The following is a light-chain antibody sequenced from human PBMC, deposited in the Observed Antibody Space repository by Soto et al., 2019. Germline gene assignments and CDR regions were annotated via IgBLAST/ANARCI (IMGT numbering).Light chain of an antibody. CDR3: SSYAVTAFV. Sequence: QSALTQPPSASGSPGQSVTISCTGTSSDVGGYNFVSWYQQHPGKAPELLIYAVRKRPSGVPDRFSGSKSGNTASLTVSGLQDEDESDYYCSSYAVTAFVFGTGTKLTVL. CDR2: AVR. CDR1: SSDVGGYNF. V-gene: IGLV2-8*01. J-gene: IGLJ1*01.